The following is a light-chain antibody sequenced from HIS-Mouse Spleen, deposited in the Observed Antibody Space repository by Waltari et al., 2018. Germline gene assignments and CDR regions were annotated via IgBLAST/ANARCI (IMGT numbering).Light chain of an antibody. Sequence: SYELTQPPSVSVSPGQTARITCSGDALPKKYAYWYQQKSGQAPVLVIYEDSKRPSGSPEGFSGSSSGTMATFTISGAQVEDEADYYCYSTDSSGNHRVFGGGTKLTVL. J-gene: IGLJ2*01. CDR2: EDS. V-gene: IGLV3-10*01. CDR3: YSTDSSGNHRV. CDR1: ALPKKY.